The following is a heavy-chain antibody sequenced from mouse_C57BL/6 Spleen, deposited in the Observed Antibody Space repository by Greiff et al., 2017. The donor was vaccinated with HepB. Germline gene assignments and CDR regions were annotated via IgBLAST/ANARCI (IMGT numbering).Heavy chain of an antibody. CDR3: AREISTWFAY. V-gene: IGHV1-81*01. J-gene: IGHJ3*01. CDR1: GYTFTSYG. Sequence: VQVVESGAELARPGASVKLSCKASGYTFTSYGISWVKQRTGQGLEWIGEIYPRSGNTYYNEKFKGKATLTADKSSSTAYMELRSLTSEDSAVYFCAREISTWFAYWGQGTLVTVSA. D-gene: IGHD1-1*01. CDR2: IYPRSGNT.